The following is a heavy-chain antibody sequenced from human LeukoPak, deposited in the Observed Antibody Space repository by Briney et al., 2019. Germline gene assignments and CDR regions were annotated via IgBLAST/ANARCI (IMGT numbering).Heavy chain of an antibody. D-gene: IGHD3-22*01. CDR3: ARDTPYYYDSSGYHDD. CDR1: GFPFSDYY. CDR2: ISSSGSTI. Sequence: GSLRLSCAASGFPFSDYYMSWIRQAPGKGLEWVSYISSSGSTIYYADSVKGRFTISRDNAKNSLYLQMNRLRAEDTAVYYCARDTPYYYDSSGYHDDWGQGTLVTVSS. V-gene: IGHV3-11*01. J-gene: IGHJ4*02.